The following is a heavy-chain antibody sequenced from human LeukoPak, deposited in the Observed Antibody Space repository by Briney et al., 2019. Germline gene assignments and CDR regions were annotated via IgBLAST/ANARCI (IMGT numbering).Heavy chain of an antibody. CDR1: GFTFSSYG. J-gene: IGHJ4*02. Sequence: GGSLRLSCAASGFTFSSYGMHWVRQAPGKGLEWVAFIRYDGSNKYYADSVKGRFTISRDNSKNTLYLQMNSLRAEDTAVYYCAKDLVGATKPNFFDYWGLGTLVTVSS. D-gene: IGHD1-26*01. CDR2: IRYDGSNK. V-gene: IGHV3-30*02. CDR3: AKDLVGATKPNFFDY.